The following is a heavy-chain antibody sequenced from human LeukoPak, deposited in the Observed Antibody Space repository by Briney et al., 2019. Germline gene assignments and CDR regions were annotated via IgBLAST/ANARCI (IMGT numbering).Heavy chain of an antibody. J-gene: IGHJ4*02. D-gene: IGHD2-8*01. CDR1: GGSFSEYY. CDR3: ASNGPPLSDTNRYYFNY. V-gene: IGHV4-34*01. Sequence: PSETLSLTCGVFGGSFSEYYWTWIRQSPGKGLEWIGEINHSGTTNYNPSLESRVTISVDTSKNQFSLNLSSVTAADTAVYYCASNGPPLSDTNRYYFNYWGQGTLVTVSS. CDR2: INHSGTT.